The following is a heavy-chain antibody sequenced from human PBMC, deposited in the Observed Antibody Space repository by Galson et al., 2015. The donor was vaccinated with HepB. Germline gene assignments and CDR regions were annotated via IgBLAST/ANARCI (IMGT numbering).Heavy chain of an antibody. D-gene: IGHD6-13*01. CDR1: GFTFSDYS. CDR3: ARRGVSSSWYMDPMFDY. J-gene: IGHJ4*02. V-gene: IGHV3-48*04. CDR2: ISSSSNTI. Sequence: SLRLSCAASGFTFSDYSMNWVRQAPGKGLEWVSYISSSSNTIYYADSVKGRFTISRDNAKNSVYLQMNSLRAEDTAVYYCARRGVSSSWYMDPMFDYWGQGTLVTVSS.